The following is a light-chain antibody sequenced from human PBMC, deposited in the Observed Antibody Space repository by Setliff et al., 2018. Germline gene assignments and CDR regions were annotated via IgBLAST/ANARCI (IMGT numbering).Light chain of an antibody. CDR1: SSDVGGYNY. Sequence: QSALTQPASLSGSPGQSITISCTGTSSDVGGYNYVSWYQQHPGKAPKLMIYDVSNRPSGVSNRFSGSKSGNTASLTISGLQAEDEADYYCSSYTGTYVFGSGTRSPS. CDR2: DVS. V-gene: IGLV2-14*03. CDR3: SSYTGTYV. J-gene: IGLJ1*01.